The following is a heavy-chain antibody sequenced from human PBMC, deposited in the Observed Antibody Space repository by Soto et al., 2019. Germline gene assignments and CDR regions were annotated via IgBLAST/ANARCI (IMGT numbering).Heavy chain of an antibody. V-gene: IGHV4-30-4*01. Sequence: PSETLSLTCTVSCGSISSGDYYWSWIRQPPGKGLEWIGYIYYSGSTYYNPSLKSRVTISVDTSKNQFSLKLSSVTAADTAVYYCARGTLNYYDSSGSLRHFDYWGQGTLVTVSS. J-gene: IGHJ4*02. CDR3: ARGTLNYYDSSGSLRHFDY. CDR1: CGSISSGDYY. CDR2: IYYSGST. D-gene: IGHD3-22*01.